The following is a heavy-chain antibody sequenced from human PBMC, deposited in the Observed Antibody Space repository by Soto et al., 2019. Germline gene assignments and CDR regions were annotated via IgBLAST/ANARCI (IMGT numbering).Heavy chain of an antibody. D-gene: IGHD6-19*01. CDR2: IYYTGRT. Sequence: QVQLQESGPGLVKPSQTLSLSCTVSGGSITSGAHYWSWIRQPPGNGLEWIGHIYYTGRTYFNPSLKSRATKSVDTSTNQFFLNLSSLTAADTAMYFCARASVLDDVFDIWGQGTMVTVSS. J-gene: IGHJ3*02. V-gene: IGHV4-30-4*01. CDR3: ARASVLDDVFDI. CDR1: GGSITSGAHY.